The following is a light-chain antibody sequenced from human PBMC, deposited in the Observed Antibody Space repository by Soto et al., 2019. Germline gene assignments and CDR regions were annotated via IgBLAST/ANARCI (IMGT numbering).Light chain of an antibody. V-gene: IGKV3-11*01. Sequence: EIVLTQSPATLSLSPGERATLSCMASQFVSTYLAWYQQKPGQAPRLLIYATSNRATGIPARFSGSGSGTDFTLTISSLEPEDFSVYYCQQRYNWPVTFGQGTRLEIK. CDR1: QFVSTY. CDR3: QQRYNWPVT. J-gene: IGKJ5*01. CDR2: ATS.